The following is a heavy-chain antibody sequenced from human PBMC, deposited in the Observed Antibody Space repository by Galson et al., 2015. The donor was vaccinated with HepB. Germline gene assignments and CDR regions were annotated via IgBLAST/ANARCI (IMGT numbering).Heavy chain of an antibody. CDR1: GGSISSYY. Sequence: LSLTCTVSGGSISSYYWSWIRQPPGKGLEWIGYIYYSGSTNYNPSLKSRVTISVDTSKNQFSLKLSSVTAADTAVYYCASSSSGWAEYFQHWGQGTLVTVSS. V-gene: IGHV4-59*08. CDR3: ASSSSGWAEYFQH. D-gene: IGHD6-19*01. J-gene: IGHJ1*01. CDR2: IYYSGST.